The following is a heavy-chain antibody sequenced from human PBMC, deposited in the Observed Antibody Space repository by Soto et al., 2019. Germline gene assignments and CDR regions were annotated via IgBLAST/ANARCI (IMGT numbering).Heavy chain of an antibody. CDR3: ARDLGKYDRYYFDY. D-gene: IGHD3-9*01. CDR1: GFTLSSYW. V-gene: IGHV3-74*01. J-gene: IGHJ4*02. CDR2: IDSDGIRT. Sequence: EVQLVESGGGLVQPGGSLRLSCAASGFTLSSYWMHWVRQVPGKGLMWVSRIDSDGIRTNYADSVKGRFTISRDNAKNTLYLQMNYLIAEDTAVYYCARDLGKYDRYYFDYWGQGTLVTVSS.